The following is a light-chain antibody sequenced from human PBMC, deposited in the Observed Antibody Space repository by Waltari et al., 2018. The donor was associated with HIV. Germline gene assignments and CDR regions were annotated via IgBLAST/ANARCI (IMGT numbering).Light chain of an antibody. J-gene: IGKJ4*01. Sequence: EIVLTQSPATLTLSPGERDTRSCGASQSVGSLIAWYQQKPGQAPRLLIYDASNRATGIPARFSGSGSGTDFTLTISSLEPEDFAVYYCQQRSSWPLTFGGGTKVEIK. CDR2: DAS. CDR3: QQRSSWPLT. CDR1: QSVGSL. V-gene: IGKV3-11*01.